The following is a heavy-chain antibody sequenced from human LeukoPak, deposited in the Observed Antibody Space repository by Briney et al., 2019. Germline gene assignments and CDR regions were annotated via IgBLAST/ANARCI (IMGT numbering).Heavy chain of an antibody. Sequence: GASVKVSCKAPGYTFTSYGISWVRQAPGQGLEWMGWISAYNGNTNYTQKLQGRVTITTDTATSTAYMELRSLRSDDTAVYYCAREAGYSSSWYPDIDYWGQGTLVTVSS. CDR2: ISAYNGNT. V-gene: IGHV1-18*01. CDR1: GYTFTSYG. D-gene: IGHD6-13*01. CDR3: AREAGYSSSWYPDIDY. J-gene: IGHJ4*02.